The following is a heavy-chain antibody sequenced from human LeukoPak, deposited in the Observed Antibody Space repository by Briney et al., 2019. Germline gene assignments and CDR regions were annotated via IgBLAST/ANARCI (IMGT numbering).Heavy chain of an antibody. D-gene: IGHD6-19*01. CDR3: ARAQYSSGHWSFDP. Sequence: PGGSLRLSCAASGFTFSDHYMDWVRQAPGKGLEWVGRSRNKASSYTTEYAASVKGRFTVSRDDSKNSPCLQMNSLKIEDTAVYYCARAQYSSGHWSFDPWGQGTLVTVSS. V-gene: IGHV3-72*01. CDR2: SRNKASSYTT. CDR1: GFTFSDHY. J-gene: IGHJ5*02.